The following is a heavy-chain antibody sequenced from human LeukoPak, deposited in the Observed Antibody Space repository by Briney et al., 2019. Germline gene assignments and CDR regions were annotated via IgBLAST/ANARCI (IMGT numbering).Heavy chain of an antibody. CDR1: GFIFSNCA. Sequence: GSLRLSCAASGFIFSNCAMSWVRQVPGRGLEWVSTISSRGDSTYVADSVKGRFAISRDNSKNSLYLQMNTVRAEDTAVYYRVKGPRPDITVAHTVENWGQGTLVTVSS. CDR3: VKGPRPDITVAHTVEN. J-gene: IGHJ4*02. CDR2: ISSRGDST. V-gene: IGHV3-23*01. D-gene: IGHD6-19*01.